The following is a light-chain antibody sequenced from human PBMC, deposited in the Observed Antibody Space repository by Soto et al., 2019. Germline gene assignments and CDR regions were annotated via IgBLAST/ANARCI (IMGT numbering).Light chain of an antibody. J-gene: IGKJ4*01. CDR2: QAS. Sequence: DIQMTQSPSTLFASVGDRVTLTCRASQTINRWLAWYQQRPGKGPKLLIHQASSLEGGVPSRFSGSGSGTEFTLTISSLQPDDFATYFCLQYNHYPLTFGGGTKV. CDR3: LQYNHYPLT. CDR1: QTINRW. V-gene: IGKV1-5*03.